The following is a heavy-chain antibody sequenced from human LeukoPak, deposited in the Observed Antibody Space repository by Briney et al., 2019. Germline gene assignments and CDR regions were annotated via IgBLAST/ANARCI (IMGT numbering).Heavy chain of an antibody. V-gene: IGHV3-23*01. Sequence: GGSLRLSCAASGFTFSNYAMTWVRQAPGRGLEWVSSLSGHSIATHYADSVKGRFTISRDSSKNTLYLQLNSLRAEDTAVYYCARTRSWCFDPWGQGTLVTVSS. CDR1: GFTFSNYA. CDR3: ARTRSWCFDP. CDR2: LSGHSIAT. D-gene: IGHD4/OR15-4a*01. J-gene: IGHJ5*02.